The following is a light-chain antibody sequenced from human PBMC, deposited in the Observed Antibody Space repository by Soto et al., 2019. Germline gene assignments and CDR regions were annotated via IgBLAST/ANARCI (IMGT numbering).Light chain of an antibody. CDR3: QQLSSYPLT. V-gene: IGKV1-9*01. CDR2: VAS. Sequence: IPLTQSPSSLSASVGDRVTITCRASQGIANYLAWYQQKPGKAPKLLIYVASTLQSGFPSRFSGSASGTDFTLPISSLQPEEFATYYCQQLSSYPLTFGPGTKVDIK. CDR1: QGIANY. J-gene: IGKJ3*01.